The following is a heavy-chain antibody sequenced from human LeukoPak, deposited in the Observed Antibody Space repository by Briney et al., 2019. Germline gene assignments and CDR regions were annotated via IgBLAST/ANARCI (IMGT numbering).Heavy chain of an antibody. CDR2: INHSGST. CDR3: ARDLAPQAGNYYFDY. Sequence: SETLSLTCAVYGGSFSGYYWSWIRQPPGKGLEWIGEINHSGSTNYNPSLKSRVTISVDTSKNQFSLKLSSVTAADTAVYYCARDLAPQAGNYYFDYWGQGTLVTVSS. D-gene: IGHD6-13*01. CDR1: GGSFSGYY. J-gene: IGHJ4*02. V-gene: IGHV4-34*01.